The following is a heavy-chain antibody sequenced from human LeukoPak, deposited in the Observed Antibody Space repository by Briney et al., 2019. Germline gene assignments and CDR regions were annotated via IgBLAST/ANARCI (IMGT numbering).Heavy chain of an antibody. V-gene: IGHV4-59*08. CDR1: GGSISSYY. D-gene: IGHD6-19*01. CDR2: IYYSGST. CDR3: ARNMYSSGWYSFDY. Sequence: PSETLSLTCTVSGGSISSYYWSWIRQPPGKGLEWIGYIYYSGSTNYNPSLKSRVTISVDTSKNQFSLKLSSVTAADTAVYYCARNMYSSGWYSFDYWGQGTLVTVSS. J-gene: IGHJ4*02.